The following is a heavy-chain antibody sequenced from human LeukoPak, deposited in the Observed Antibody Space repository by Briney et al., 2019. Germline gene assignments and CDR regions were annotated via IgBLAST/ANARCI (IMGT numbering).Heavy chain of an antibody. J-gene: IGHJ4*02. CDR2: INPNSGGT. V-gene: IGHV1-2*02. Sequence: ASVKVSCKASGYTFTDHYIHWVRQAPGQGLEWMGWINPNSGGTNYAQKFQGRVTMTRDTSISTAYMELSRLRSNDTAVYYCAKTPYGSGYFDYWGQGTLVTVSS. D-gene: IGHD3-10*01. CDR1: GYTFTDHY. CDR3: AKTPYGSGYFDY.